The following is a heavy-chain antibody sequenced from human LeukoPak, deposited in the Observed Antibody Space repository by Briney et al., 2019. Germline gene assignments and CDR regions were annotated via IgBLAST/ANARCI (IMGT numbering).Heavy chain of an antibody. Sequence: ASVKVSCKASGYTFTSYYMHWVRQAPGQGLEWMGIINPSGGSTSYAQKFQGRVTMTRDMSKSTVYMELSSLRSEDTAVYYCARAFDGSRTGTTIDYWGQGTLVTVSS. J-gene: IGHJ4*02. CDR3: ARAFDGSRTGTTIDY. CDR2: INPSGGST. V-gene: IGHV1-46*01. CDR1: GYTFTSYY. D-gene: IGHD1-1*01.